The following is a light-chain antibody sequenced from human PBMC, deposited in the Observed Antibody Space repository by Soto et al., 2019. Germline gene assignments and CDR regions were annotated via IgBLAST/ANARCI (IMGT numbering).Light chain of an antibody. J-gene: IGLJ1*01. V-gene: IGLV2-8*01. CDR1: SSDVGGYNY. CDR3: SSYAGSNNFV. CDR2: EVS. Sequence: QSALTQPPSASGSPGQSVTISCTGTSSDVGGYNYVSWYQQHPGKAPKLMIYEVSARPSGVPDRFSGSKSSNTASLTVSGLQAEDEADYYCSSYAGSNNFVFGTGPKVTVL.